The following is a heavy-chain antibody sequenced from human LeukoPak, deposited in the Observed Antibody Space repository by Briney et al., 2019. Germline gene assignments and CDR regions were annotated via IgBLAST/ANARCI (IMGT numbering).Heavy chain of an antibody. CDR2: IYSGGST. Sequence: PGGSLRLSCAASGFTVSSNYMSWVRQAPGKGLEWVSVIYSGGSTYYADSVKGRFTISRDNSKNTLYPQMNSLRAEDTAVYYCARAGHYDYFDYWGQGTLVTVSS. J-gene: IGHJ4*02. CDR1: GFTVSSNY. D-gene: IGHD3-10*01. CDR3: ARAGHYDYFDY. V-gene: IGHV3-53*01.